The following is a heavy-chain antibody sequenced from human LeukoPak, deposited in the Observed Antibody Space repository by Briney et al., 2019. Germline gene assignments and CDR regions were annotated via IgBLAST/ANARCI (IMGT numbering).Heavy chain of an antibody. CDR3: ARGSWYSSGVWPVFDH. Sequence: SETLSLTCTVSGGSISSYYWSWIRQPPGKGLEWIGYIYYSGSTNYNPSLRSRINISVDTSKNQFSLKLSSVTAADTAVYYCARGSWYSSGVWPVFDHWGQGTLITVSS. CDR1: GGSISSYY. J-gene: IGHJ4*02. CDR2: IYYSGST. D-gene: IGHD6-19*01. V-gene: IGHV4-59*08.